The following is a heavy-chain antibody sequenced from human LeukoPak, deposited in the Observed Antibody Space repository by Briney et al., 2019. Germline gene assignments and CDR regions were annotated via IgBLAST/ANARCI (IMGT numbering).Heavy chain of an antibody. V-gene: IGHV3-30*03. CDR3: ARDRSMLYCSGGSCYSDAFDI. CDR1: GFTFSSYG. J-gene: IGHJ3*02. CDR2: ISYDGSNK. D-gene: IGHD2-15*01. Sequence: PGGSLRLSCAASGFTFSSYGMHWVRQAPGKGLEWVAVISYDGSNKYYADSVKGRFTISRDNSKNTLYLQMNSLRAEDTAVYYCARDRSMLYCSGGSCYSDAFDIWGQGTMVTVSS.